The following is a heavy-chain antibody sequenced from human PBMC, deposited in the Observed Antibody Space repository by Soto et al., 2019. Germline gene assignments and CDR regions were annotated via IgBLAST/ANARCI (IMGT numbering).Heavy chain of an antibody. CDR1: GGSISSGGYY. Sequence: ASETLSLTCTVSGGSISSGGYYWSWIRQHPGKGLEWIGYIYYSGSTYYNPSLKSRVTISVDTSKNQFSLKLSSVTAADTAVYYCARVVPAANWFDPWGQGTLVTVSS. D-gene: IGHD2-2*01. CDR3: ARVVPAANWFDP. V-gene: IGHV4-31*03. CDR2: IYYSGST. J-gene: IGHJ5*02.